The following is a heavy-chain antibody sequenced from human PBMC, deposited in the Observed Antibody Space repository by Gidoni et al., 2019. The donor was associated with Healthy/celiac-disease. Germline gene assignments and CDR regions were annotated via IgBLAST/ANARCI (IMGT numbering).Heavy chain of an antibody. CDR3: ARRGSSGRRSRNAAYYFDY. Sequence: QVQLVQSGAAVKKPGASVKVSCKASGYTFTSYDINWVRQATGQGLEWMGWMNPNSGNTGYAQKFQGRGTMTRDTTISTAYMELSSLRSEDTAVYYCARRGSSGRRSRNAAYYFDYWCQGTLVTVSS. CDR2: MNPNSGNT. J-gene: IGHJ4*02. CDR1: GYTFTSYD. V-gene: IGHV1-8*01. D-gene: IGHD6-25*01.